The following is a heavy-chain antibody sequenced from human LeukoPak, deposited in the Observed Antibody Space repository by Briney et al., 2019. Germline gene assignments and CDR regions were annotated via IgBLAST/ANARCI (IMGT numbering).Heavy chain of an antibody. D-gene: IGHD2-21*02. Sequence: PSETLSLTCTVSGGSISSYYWSWLRQPAGKGLEWIGRIYTSGSTNYNPSLKSRVTISVDTSKNQFSLKLSSVTAADTAVYYCARAEVTATPYYYYGMDVWGQGTTVTVSS. CDR2: IYTSGST. CDR3: ARAEVTATPYYYYGMDV. V-gene: IGHV4-4*07. J-gene: IGHJ6*02. CDR1: GGSISSYY.